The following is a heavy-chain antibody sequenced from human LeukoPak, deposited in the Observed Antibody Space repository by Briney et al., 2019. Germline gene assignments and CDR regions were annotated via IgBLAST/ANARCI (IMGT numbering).Heavy chain of an antibody. CDR2: INTGGSTI. CDR1: GFTFSSYE. Sequence: GGSLRLSCAASGFTFSSYEMNWVRQAPGKGLEWVSYINTGGSTIYYADSVKGRFTISRDNDKKSLYLQMNSLRADDTAAYYCARSAFGGKAHCLDYWGQGTLVTVSS. J-gene: IGHJ4*02. V-gene: IGHV3-48*03. D-gene: IGHD3-10*01. CDR3: ARSAFGGKAHCLDY.